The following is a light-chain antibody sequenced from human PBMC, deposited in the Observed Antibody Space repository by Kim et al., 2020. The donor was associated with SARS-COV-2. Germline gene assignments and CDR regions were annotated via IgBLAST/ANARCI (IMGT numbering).Light chain of an antibody. CDR1: QDVSNY. CDR3: QQYDNFVT. J-gene: IGKJ4*01. V-gene: IGKV1-33*01. Sequence: DIQMTQSPSSLSASVGDRVTITCLATQDVSNYLNWYQQKPGKAPKLLIYEASNLETGVPSRFSGSGSGTDFTFTISSLQPEDIATYYCQQYDNFVTFGGGTKVDIK. CDR2: EAS.